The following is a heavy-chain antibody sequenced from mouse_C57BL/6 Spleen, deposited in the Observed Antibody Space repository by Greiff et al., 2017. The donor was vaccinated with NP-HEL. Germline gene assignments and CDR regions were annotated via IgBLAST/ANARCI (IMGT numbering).Heavy chain of an antibody. V-gene: IGHV3-6*01. CDR2: IRYDGSN. CDR3: ARELYYYGSSYWFAY. CDR1: GYSITSGYY. D-gene: IGHD1-1*01. Sequence: VQLKESGPGLVKPSQSLSLTCSVTGYSITSGYYWNWIRQFPGNKLEWMGYIRYDGSNNYNPSLKNRITITRDTSTNQFFLKLNSVTTDDTATYYFARELYYYGSSYWFAYWGQGTLVTVSA. J-gene: IGHJ3*01.